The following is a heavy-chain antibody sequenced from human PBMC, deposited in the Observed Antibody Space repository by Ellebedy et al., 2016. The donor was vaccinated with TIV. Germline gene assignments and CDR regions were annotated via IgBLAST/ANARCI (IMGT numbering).Heavy chain of an antibody. J-gene: IGHJ4*02. V-gene: IGHV1-2*04. CDR3: ARDEGSYTSSVAE. D-gene: IGHD6-6*01. Sequence: ASVKVSCKASGYTFTGYYMHWVRQAPGQGLEWMGWINPNSGGTNYAQKFQGWVTMTMDTSISTAYMELSRLRSDDTAVYYCARDEGSYTSSVAEWGQGTLVTVSS. CDR1: GYTFTGYY. CDR2: INPNSGGT.